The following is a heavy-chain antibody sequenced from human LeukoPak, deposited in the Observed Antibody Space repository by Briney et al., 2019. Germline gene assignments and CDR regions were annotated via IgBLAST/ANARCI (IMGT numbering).Heavy chain of an antibody. J-gene: IGHJ3*01. D-gene: IGHD2-2*03. Sequence: PGGSLRLSCAVSGFTFSAYDMQWVRQAPGKGLEWVSGISRSGPTYYTDSVKGRFTISRDNFKNTLYLQMNSLRADDTAVYYCAKGGYFAFEDWGQGTMVSVSS. CDR1: GFTFSAYD. CDR2: ISRSGPT. CDR3: AKGGYFAFED. V-gene: IGHV3-23*01.